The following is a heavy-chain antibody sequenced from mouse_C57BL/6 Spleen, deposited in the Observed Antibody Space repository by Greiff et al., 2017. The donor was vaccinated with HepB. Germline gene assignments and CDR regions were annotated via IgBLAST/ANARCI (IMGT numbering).Heavy chain of an antibody. CDR3: TRRDGGYYFDY. CDR1: GFTFSDAW. CDR2: IRNKANNHAT. V-gene: IGHV6-6*01. J-gene: IGHJ2*01. Sequence: EVQLQQSGGGLVQPGGSMKLSCAASGFTFSDAWMDWVRQSPEKGLEWVAEIRNKANNHATYYAESVKGRFTISRDDSKSSVYLQMNSLRAEDTGIYYCTRRDGGYYFDYWGQGTTLTVSS. D-gene: IGHD3-3*01.